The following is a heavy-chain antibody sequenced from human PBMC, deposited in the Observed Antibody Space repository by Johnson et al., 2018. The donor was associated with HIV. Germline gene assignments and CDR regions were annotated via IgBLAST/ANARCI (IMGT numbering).Heavy chain of an antibody. CDR1: GFTFSSYA. J-gene: IGHJ3*02. V-gene: IGHV3-30-3*01. Sequence: QMQLVESGGGVVQPGRSLRLSCAASGFTFSSYAMHWVRQAPGKGLEWVAVISYDGSNKYYADSVKGRFTISRDNAKNSLYLQMNSLRAEDTALYYCAGKTGYDAFDIWGQGTMVTVSS. D-gene: IGHD7-27*01. CDR2: ISYDGSNK. CDR3: AGKTGYDAFDI.